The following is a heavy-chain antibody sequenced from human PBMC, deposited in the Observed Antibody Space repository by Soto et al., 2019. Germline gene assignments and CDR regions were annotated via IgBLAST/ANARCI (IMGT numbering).Heavy chain of an antibody. V-gene: IGHV4-31*03. CDR2: IYYSGST. Sequence: PSETLSLTCTVSCGSISSGGYYWSWIRQHPGKGLEWIGYIYYSGSTYYNPSLKSRVTISVDTSKNQFSLKLSSVTAADTAVYYCARDLATFWFDPWGQGTLVTVSS. CDR1: CGSISSGGYY. D-gene: IGHD3-16*01. J-gene: IGHJ5*02. CDR3: ARDLATFWFDP.